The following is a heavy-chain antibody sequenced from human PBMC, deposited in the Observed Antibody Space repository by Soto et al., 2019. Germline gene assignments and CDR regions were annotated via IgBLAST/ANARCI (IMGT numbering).Heavy chain of an antibody. CDR3: AKDQSRTIFGVVKAVDY. V-gene: IGHV3-23*01. J-gene: IGHJ4*02. CDR2: ISGSGGST. CDR1: GFTFSSYA. D-gene: IGHD3-3*01. Sequence: EVQLLESGGGLVQPGGSLRLSCAASGFTFSSYAMSWVRQAPGKGLEWVSAISGSGGSTYYADSVKGRFTISRDNSKNTLYLQMNSLRAEDTAVYYCAKDQSRTIFGVVKAVDYWGQGTLVTVSS.